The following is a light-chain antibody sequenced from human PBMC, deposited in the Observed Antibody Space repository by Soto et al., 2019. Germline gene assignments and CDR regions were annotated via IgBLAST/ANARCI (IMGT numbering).Light chain of an antibody. CDR3: QQYDDPFT. J-gene: IGKJ4*01. Sequence: DTQMTQSPSSLSASVGDTVTITCQASRDIADSLNWYQQRAGQAPKLLIYDASNLQSGVPARFSGSGTGTSFILTINSLQPDDFATYYCQQYDDPFTFGGGTKVEIK. CDR2: DAS. V-gene: IGKV1-33*01. CDR1: RDIADS.